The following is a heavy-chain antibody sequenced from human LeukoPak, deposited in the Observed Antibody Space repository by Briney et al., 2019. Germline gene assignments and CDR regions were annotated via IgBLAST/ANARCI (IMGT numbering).Heavy chain of an antibody. Sequence: GGSLRLSCAASGFTFSSYSMNWVRQAPGKGLEWVSSISSSSSYIYYADSVKGRFTISRDNAKNSLYLQMNSLRAEDTAVYYCAKDPPYSYYFDYWGQGTLVTVSS. V-gene: IGHV3-21*01. CDR1: GFTFSSYS. CDR2: ISSSSSYI. J-gene: IGHJ4*02. D-gene: IGHD2-21*01. CDR3: AKDPPYSYYFDY.